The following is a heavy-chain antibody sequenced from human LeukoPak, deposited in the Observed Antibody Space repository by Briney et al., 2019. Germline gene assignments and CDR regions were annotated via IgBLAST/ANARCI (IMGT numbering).Heavy chain of an antibody. D-gene: IGHD3-10*01. CDR3: ARDLSAMVRGGAFDI. Sequence: PGGSLRLSCAASGFTFSSYSMNWVRQAPGKGLEWVSSISSSSSYIYYADSVKGRFTISRDNAKNSLYLQMNSLRAEDTAVYYCARDLSAMVRGGAFDIRGQGTMVTVSS. CDR1: GFTFSSYS. J-gene: IGHJ3*02. V-gene: IGHV3-21*01. CDR2: ISSSSSYI.